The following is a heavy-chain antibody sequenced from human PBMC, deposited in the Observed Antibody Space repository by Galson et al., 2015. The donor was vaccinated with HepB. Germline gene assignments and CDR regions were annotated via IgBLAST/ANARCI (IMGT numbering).Heavy chain of an antibody. J-gene: IGHJ4*02. Sequence: SLRLSCAASGFTFSSYSMNWVRQAPGKGLEWVSSISSSSSYIYYADSVKGRFTISRDNAKNSLYLQMNSLRAEDTAVYYCARGQWLPEINHFDYWGQGTLVTVSS. CDR1: GFTFSSYS. CDR3: ARGQWLPEINHFDY. V-gene: IGHV3-21*01. D-gene: IGHD3-22*01. CDR2: ISSSSSYI.